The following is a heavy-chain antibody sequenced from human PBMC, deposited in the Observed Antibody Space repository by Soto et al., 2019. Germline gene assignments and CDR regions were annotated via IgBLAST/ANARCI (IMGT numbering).Heavy chain of an antibody. CDR1: GYTFTSYY. V-gene: IGHV1-46*01. Sequence: QVQLVQSGAEVKKPGASVKVSCKASGYTFTSYYMHWVRQAPGQGLEWMGIINPSGGSTSYAQKFQGRVTMTRDTSTSIVYMELSSLRSEDTAVYYCARDGVGAKGFDIWGQGTMVTVSS. CDR3: ARDGVGAKGFDI. J-gene: IGHJ3*02. CDR2: INPSGGST. D-gene: IGHD1-26*01.